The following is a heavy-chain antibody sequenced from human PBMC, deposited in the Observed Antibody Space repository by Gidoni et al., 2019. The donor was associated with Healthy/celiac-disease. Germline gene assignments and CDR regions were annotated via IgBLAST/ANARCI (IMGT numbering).Heavy chain of an antibody. J-gene: IGHJ5*02. CDR3: ARGLKISMVRGVVRWFDP. CDR2: INHSGST. V-gene: IGHV4-34*01. D-gene: IGHD3-10*01. CDR1: GGSFSGYY. Sequence: QVQLQQWGAGLLKPSETLSITCAVYGGSFSGYYWSWIRQPPGKGLEWIGEINHSGSTNYNPSLKSRVTISVDTSKNQFSLKLSSVTAADTAVYYCARGLKISMVRGVVRWFDPWGQGTLVTVSS.